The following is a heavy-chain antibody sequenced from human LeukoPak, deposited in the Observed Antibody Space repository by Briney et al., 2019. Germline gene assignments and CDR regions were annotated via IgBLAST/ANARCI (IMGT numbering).Heavy chain of an antibody. CDR3: ATQARGYYYY. D-gene: IGHD1-26*01. CDR2: FDPEDGET. Sequence: ASVKVSCKVSGYTLTELSMHWVRQAPGKGLEWMGGFDPEDGETIYAQKFQGRVTMTEDTSTDTAYMDLSSLRSEGTAVYYCATQARGYYYYWGQGTLVTVSS. CDR1: GYTLTELS. J-gene: IGHJ4*02. V-gene: IGHV1-24*01.